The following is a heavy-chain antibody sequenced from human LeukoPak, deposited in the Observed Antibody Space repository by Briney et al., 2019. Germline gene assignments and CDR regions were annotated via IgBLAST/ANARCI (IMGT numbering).Heavy chain of an antibody. D-gene: IGHD1-7*01. J-gene: IGHJ5*02. CDR2: IYPDDSDT. Sequence: GESLKISCKGSGYSLSSYWIAWVRQMPGKGLEWMGIIYPDDSDTRYSPSFQGQVTISADKSISTAYLQWSSLKALDTAMYYCARREGITGTTKWFDPWGQGTLVTVSS. CDR1: GYSLSSYW. CDR3: ARREGITGTTKWFDP. V-gene: IGHV5-51*01.